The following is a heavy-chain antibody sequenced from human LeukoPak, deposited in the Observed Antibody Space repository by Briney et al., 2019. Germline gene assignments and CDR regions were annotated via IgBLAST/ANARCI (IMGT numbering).Heavy chain of an antibody. D-gene: IGHD3-3*01. Sequence: SQTLSLTSTVSGGSISSGGYYWRWIRQHPGKGLEWIGYIYYSGSTYYNPSLKSRVTISVDTSKNQFSLKLSSVTAADTAMYYCARVWRYAFDIWGQGTRVTVSS. V-gene: IGHV4-31*03. CDR3: ARVWRYAFDI. CDR2: IYYSGST. J-gene: IGHJ3*02. CDR1: GGSISSGGYY.